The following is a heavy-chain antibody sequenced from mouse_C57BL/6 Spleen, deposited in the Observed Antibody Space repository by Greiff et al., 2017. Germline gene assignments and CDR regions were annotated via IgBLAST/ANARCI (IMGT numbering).Heavy chain of an antibody. D-gene: IGHD1-1*01. Sequence: DVKLQESGGGLVKPGGSLKLSCAASGFTFSSYAMSWVRQTPEKRLEWVATISDGCSYTYYPDNVKGRFTISRDNAKNNLYLQMSHLKSEDTAMYYCARDDGSSYGDAMDYWGQGASVTVSS. CDR3: ARDDGSSYGDAMDY. V-gene: IGHV5-4*01. CDR1: GFTFSSYA. CDR2: ISDGCSYT. J-gene: IGHJ4*01.